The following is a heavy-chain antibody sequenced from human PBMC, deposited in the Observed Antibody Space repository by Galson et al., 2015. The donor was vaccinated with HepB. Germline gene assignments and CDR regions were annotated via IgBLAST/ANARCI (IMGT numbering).Heavy chain of an antibody. D-gene: IGHD6-13*01. J-gene: IGHJ6*02. Sequence: SVKVSCKASGYTFTSYGISWVRQAPGQGLEWMGWISAYNGNTNYAQKLQGRVTMTTDTSTSTAYMELRSLRSDDTAVYYCARVFGDIAAAGDLPLDYYYYGMDVWGQGTTVTVS. CDR3: ARVFGDIAAAGDLPLDYYYYGMDV. CDR2: ISAYNGNT. CDR1: GYTFTSYG. V-gene: IGHV1-18*04.